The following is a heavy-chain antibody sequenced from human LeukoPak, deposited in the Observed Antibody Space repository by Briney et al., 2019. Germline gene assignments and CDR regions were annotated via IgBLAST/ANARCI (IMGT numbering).Heavy chain of an antibody. CDR1: GFTSSSHW. D-gene: IGHD6-19*01. CDR2: IKQDGSEQ. Sequence: PGGSLRLSCAASGFTSSSHWMSWVRQAPGKGLEWVANIKQDGSEQYYADSVRGRFTISRDNAKNSLYLQMNSLTAEDTAIYYCARESAGGPDYWGQGTLVTVSS. J-gene: IGHJ4*02. V-gene: IGHV3-7*05. CDR3: ARESAGGPDY.